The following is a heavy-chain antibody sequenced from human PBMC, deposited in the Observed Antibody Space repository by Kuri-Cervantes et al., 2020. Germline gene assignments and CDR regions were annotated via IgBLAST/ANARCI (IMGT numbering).Heavy chain of an antibody. V-gene: IGHV1-69*13. D-gene: IGHD3-16*01. CDR3: ARERLTDYGNIGGNSDY. J-gene: IGHJ4*02. Sequence: SVKVSCKASGGTFSSYAISWVRQAPGQGLEWMGGIIPIFGTANYAQKFQGRVTITADESTSTAYMELSSLRSEDTAVYYCARERLTDYGNIGGNSDYWGQGTLVTVSS. CDR1: GGTFSSYA. CDR2: IIPIFGTA.